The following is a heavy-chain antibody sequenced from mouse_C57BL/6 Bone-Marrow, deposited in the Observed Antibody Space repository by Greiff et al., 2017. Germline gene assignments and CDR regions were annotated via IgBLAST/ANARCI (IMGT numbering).Heavy chain of an antibody. D-gene: IGHD2-4*01. V-gene: IGHV1-76*01. CDR1: GYTFTDYY. CDR3: VRPYDYDDAMDY. CDR2: IYPGSGNT. Sequence: VQLQQSGAELVRPGASVKLSCKASGYTFTDYYINWVKQRPGQGLEWIARIYPGSGNTYYNEKFKGKATLTAEKSSSTAYMQLSSLTSEDSAVYFCVRPYDYDDAMDYWGQGTSVTVSS. J-gene: IGHJ4*01.